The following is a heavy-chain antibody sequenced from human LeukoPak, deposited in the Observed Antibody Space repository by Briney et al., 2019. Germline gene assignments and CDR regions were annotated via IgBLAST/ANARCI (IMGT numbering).Heavy chain of an antibody. D-gene: IGHD2-2*01. V-gene: IGHV1-18*01. CDR1: GYNFNTYG. J-gene: IGHJ4*02. CDR2: ISSSTGNT. Sequence: ASVTVSCTASGYNFNTYGISWVRQAPGQGHERMGWISSSTGNTKYAQKLQDRVTMTTDTSTSTAYLYLRNLRSDDTAVYYCVRLPLGYCSSTSCLDWGQGTLVTVSS. CDR3: VRLPLGYCSSTSCLD.